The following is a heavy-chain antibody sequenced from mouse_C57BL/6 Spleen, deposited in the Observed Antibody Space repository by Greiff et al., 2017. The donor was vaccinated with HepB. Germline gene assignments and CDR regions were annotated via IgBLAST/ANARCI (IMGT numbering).Heavy chain of an antibody. CDR2: ISYDGSN. V-gene: IGHV3-6*01. J-gene: IGHJ4*01. Sequence: VQLQQSGPGLVKPSQSLSLTCSVTGYSITSGYYWNWIRQFPGNKLEWMGYISYDGSNNYNPSLKNRISITRDTSKNQFFLKLNSVTTEDTATYYCASFCYYAMDYWGQGTSVTVSS. CDR3: ASFCYYAMDY. CDR1: GYSITSGYY.